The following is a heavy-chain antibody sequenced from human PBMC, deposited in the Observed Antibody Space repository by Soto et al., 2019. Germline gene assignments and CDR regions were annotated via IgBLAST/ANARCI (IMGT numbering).Heavy chain of an antibody. J-gene: IGHJ4*02. V-gene: IGHV1-8*01. D-gene: IGHD3-3*01. Sequence: ASVKVSCKASGYTFTSYDINWVRQATGQGLEWMGWMNPNSGNTGYAQXFQGRVTMTRNTSISTAYMELSSLRSEDTAVYYCARGNVLRFLEWLIDTGFDYWGQGTLVTVSS. CDR1: GYTFTSYD. CDR3: ARGNVLRFLEWLIDTGFDY. CDR2: MNPNSGNT.